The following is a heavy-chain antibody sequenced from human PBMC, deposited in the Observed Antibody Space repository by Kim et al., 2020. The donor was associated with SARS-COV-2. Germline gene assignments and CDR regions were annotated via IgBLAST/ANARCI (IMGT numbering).Heavy chain of an antibody. CDR3: TTDRLYTIQFDY. J-gene: IGHJ4*02. D-gene: IGHD3-9*01. V-gene: IGHV3-15*01. Sequence: DYAAPVKGRFTISRDDSKNTLYLQMNSLKTEDTAVYYCTTDRLYTIQFDYWGQGTLVTVSS.